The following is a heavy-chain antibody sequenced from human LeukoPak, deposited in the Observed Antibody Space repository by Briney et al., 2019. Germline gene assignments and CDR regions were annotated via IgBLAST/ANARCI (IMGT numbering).Heavy chain of an antibody. CDR3: ARANRIGAFDI. CDR2: ISSSGSTI. V-gene: IGHV3-48*03. Sequence: GGSLRLSCAASGFTFSSYEMNWVRQAPGKGLEWVSYISSSGSTIYYADSVKGRFTISRDNAENSLYLQMNSLRAEDTAVYYCARANRIGAFDIWGQGTMVTVSS. CDR1: GFTFSSYE. J-gene: IGHJ3*02. D-gene: IGHD1-14*01.